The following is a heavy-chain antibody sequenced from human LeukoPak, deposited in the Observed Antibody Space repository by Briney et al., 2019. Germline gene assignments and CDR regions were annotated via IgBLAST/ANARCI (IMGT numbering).Heavy chain of an antibody. J-gene: IGHJ5*02. V-gene: IGHV4-30-2*01. D-gene: IGHD6-13*01. CDR3: ARALGYRAACRGGDWFDP. CDR1: GGSISSGGYY. CDR2: IYSTGST. Sequence: SETLSLTCTVSGGSISSGGYYWSWIRQPPGKGLEWIGYIYSTGSTYYNPSLKSRVTITVDRSKNQFSVKLSSVTAADTAVYYCARALGYRAACRGGDWFDPWGQGTLVTVSS.